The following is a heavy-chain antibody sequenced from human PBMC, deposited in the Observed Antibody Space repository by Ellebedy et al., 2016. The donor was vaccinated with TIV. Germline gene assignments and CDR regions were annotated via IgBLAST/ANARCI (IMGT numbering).Heavy chain of an antibody. J-gene: IGHJ6*02. CDR3: ARDGNTVTTWRNIDYYYYGMDV. CDR1: GFTCSTYA. D-gene: IGHD4-17*01. V-gene: IGHV3-7*01. Sequence: PGGSLRLSCAASGFTCSTYAMSWVRQAPGKGLEWVANIKQDGSEKYYVDSVKGRFTISRDNAKNSLYLQMNSLRAEDTAVYYCARDGNTVTTWRNIDYYYYGMDVWGQGTTVTVSS. CDR2: IKQDGSEK.